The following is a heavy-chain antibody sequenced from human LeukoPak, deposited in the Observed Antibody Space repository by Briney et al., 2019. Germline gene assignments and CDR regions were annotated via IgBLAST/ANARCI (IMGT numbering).Heavy chain of an antibody. CDR3: AKRRGLELLYYYYMDV. V-gene: IGHV3-23*01. J-gene: IGHJ6*03. Sequence: GGSLRLSCAASGSTFSSYAMSWVRQAPGKGLEWVSAISGSGGSTYYADSVKGRFTISRDNSKNTLFLQMNSLRAEDTAVYYCAKRRGLELLYYYYMDVWGKGTTVTVSS. D-gene: IGHD1-7*01. CDR2: ISGSGGST. CDR1: GSTFSSYA.